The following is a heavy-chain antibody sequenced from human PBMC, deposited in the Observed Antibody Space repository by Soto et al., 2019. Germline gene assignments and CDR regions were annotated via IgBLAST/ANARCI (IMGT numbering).Heavy chain of an antibody. D-gene: IGHD4-17*01. Sequence: QVQLQESGPGLVKPSETLSLTCTVSGGSISSYYWSWIRQPPGKGLEWIGYIYYSGSTNYNPSLKSRVPMSVNTSKNQFSLRLSSVTAADTAVYYCAREGYGRNLDYWGQGTLVTVSS. CDR3: AREGYGRNLDY. CDR1: GGSISSYY. CDR2: IYYSGST. V-gene: IGHV4-59*01. J-gene: IGHJ4*02.